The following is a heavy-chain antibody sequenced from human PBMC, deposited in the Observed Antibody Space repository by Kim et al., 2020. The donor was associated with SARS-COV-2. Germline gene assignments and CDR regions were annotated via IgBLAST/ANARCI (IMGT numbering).Heavy chain of an antibody. D-gene: IGHD1-1*01. CDR3: GRDLHNSWCIDH. CDR1: GYAFTTSH. J-gene: IGHJ4*02. Sequence: ASVKVSCKASGYAFTTSHIHWVRQVPGQGLEWMGIFTPSGGNTAFAQRFQGRVTMAGDTSTSTAYMELSSLRSEDTAVYYCGRDLHNSWCIDHWGQGTLVTVSS. CDR2: FTPSGGNT. V-gene: IGHV1-46*01.